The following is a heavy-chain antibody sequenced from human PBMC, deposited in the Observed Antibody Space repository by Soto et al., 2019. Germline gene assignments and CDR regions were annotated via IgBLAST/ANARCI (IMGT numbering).Heavy chain of an antibody. D-gene: IGHD2-21*02. CDR3: AREDIVVVTATPVHYYYGMDV. CDR2: IKQDGSEK. CDR1: GFTFSSYW. V-gene: IGHV3-7*05. J-gene: IGHJ6*02. Sequence: GGSLRLSCAASGFTFSSYWMSWVRQAPGKGLEWVANIKQDGSEKYYVDSVKGRFTISRDNAKNSLYLQMNSLRAEDTAVYYCAREDIVVVTATPVHYYYGMDVWGQGTTVTVSS.